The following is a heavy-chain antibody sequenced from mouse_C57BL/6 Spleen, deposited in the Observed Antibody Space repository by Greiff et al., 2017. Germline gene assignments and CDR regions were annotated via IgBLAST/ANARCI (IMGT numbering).Heavy chain of an antibody. Sequence: VQLQQPRAELVRPGSSVKLSCKASGYTFTSYWMDWVKQRPGQGLEWIGNIYPSDSETHYNQKFKDKATLTVDKSSSTAYMQLSSLTSEDSAVYYCARGGYYARDYWGQGTTLTVSS. CDR1: GYTFTSYW. CDR3: ARGGYYARDY. V-gene: IGHV1-61*01. CDR2: IYPSDSET. D-gene: IGHD2-3*01. J-gene: IGHJ2*01.